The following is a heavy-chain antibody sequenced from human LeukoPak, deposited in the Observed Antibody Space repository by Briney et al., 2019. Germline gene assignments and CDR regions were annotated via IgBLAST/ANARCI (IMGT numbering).Heavy chain of an antibody. J-gene: IGHJ1*01. V-gene: IGHV4-30-2*01. Sequence: SQTLSLTCTVSGGSISSGGYYWSWIRQPPGKGLEWIGEINHSGSTNYNPSLKSRVTISVDTSKNQFSLKLSSVTAADTAVYYCARGPELGYCSSTSCYQRYFQHWGQGTLVTVSS. CDR2: INHSGST. CDR1: GGSISSGGYY. CDR3: ARGPELGYCSSTSCYQRYFQH. D-gene: IGHD2-2*01.